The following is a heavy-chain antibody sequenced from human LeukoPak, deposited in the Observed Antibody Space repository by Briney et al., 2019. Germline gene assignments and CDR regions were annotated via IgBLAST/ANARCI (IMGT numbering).Heavy chain of an antibody. D-gene: IGHD4-23*01. CDR2: MNPNSGNT. CDR1: GYTFTSYD. J-gene: IGHJ4*02. V-gene: IGHV1-8*03. Sequence: GASVKVSCKASGYTFTSYDINWVRQATGQGLEWMGRMNPNSGNTGYAQKFQGRVTITRNTSISTAYTELSSLRSEDTAVYYCAALEDYGGNYSNDYWGQGTLVTISS. CDR3: AALEDYGGNYSNDY.